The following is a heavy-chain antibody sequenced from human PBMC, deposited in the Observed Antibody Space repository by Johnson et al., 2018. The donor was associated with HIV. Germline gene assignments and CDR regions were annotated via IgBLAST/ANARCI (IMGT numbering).Heavy chain of an antibody. CDR2: IGTAGDT. V-gene: IGHV3-13*01. CDR3: ARGVPFGVVRLGYRAFDI. J-gene: IGHJ3*02. CDR1: GFTFSSYD. Sequence: VQLVESGGGLVQPGGSLRLSCAASGFTFSSYDMHWVRQATGKGLEWVSAIGTAGDTYYPGPVKGRFTISRENAKNSLYLQTNSLRAGDTAVYYCARGVPFGVVRLGYRAFDIWGQGTMVTVSS. D-gene: IGHD3-3*01.